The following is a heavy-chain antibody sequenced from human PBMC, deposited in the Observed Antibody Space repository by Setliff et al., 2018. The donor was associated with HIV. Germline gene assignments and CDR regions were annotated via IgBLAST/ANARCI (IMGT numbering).Heavy chain of an antibody. V-gene: IGHV4-34*01. Sequence: PSETLSLTCAVYGGSFSGYYWSWIRQPPGKGLEWIGEINHSGSINYNPSLKSRVTISVDTSKNQFSLKLISVTAADTAVYYCARHLTYDTIPSLTAYGLDVWGQGTTVTVSS. J-gene: IGHJ6*02. CDR2: INHSGSI. CDR3: ARHLTYDTIPSLTAYGLDV. CDR1: GGSFSGYY. D-gene: IGHD3-22*01.